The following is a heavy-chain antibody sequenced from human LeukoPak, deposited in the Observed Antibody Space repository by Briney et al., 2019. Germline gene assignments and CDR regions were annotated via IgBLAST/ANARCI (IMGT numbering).Heavy chain of an antibody. V-gene: IGHV3-53*01. D-gene: IGHD7-27*01. CDR2: IYSGGST. CDR1: GFTFSSNY. Sequence: GGSLRLSCAASGFTFSSNYMSWVRQAPGKGLEWVSIIYSGGSTYYSDSVTGRFTISRDNSKNTLFLQMNSLRAEDTAVYYCAREGGPNWGFDYWGQGTLVTVSS. J-gene: IGHJ4*02. CDR3: AREGGPNWGFDY.